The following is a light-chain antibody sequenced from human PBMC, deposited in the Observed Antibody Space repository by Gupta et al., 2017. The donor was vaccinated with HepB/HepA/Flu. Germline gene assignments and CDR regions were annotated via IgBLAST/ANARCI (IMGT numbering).Light chain of an antibody. Sequence: QSVLTQPPSVSGAPGQRVTSSCSRGSSNIVAGYDRHWYQQLPGTAPKLLVYETINRPSGVPDRFSGSKSGTSASLAITGLQAEDEAFYYCHSYDIGLSGPVFGGGTQLTVL. CDR3: HSYDIGLSGPV. J-gene: IGLJ3*02. V-gene: IGLV1-40*01. CDR2: ETI. CDR1: SSNIVAGYD.